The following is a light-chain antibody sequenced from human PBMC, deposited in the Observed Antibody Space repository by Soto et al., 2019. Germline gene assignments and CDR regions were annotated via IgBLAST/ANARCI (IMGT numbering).Light chain of an antibody. CDR3: ATWDSSLRAGV. Sequence: QSVLTQPPSVSAAPGQRVTISCSGSSSNIGSNYVSWYQHFPGTAPKLLIYDNNKRPSGIPDRFSGLKSGTSATLGINGLKTGDEADYYCATWDSSLRAGVFGGGTKVTVL. CDR2: DNN. CDR1: SSNIGSNY. J-gene: IGLJ2*01. V-gene: IGLV1-51*01.